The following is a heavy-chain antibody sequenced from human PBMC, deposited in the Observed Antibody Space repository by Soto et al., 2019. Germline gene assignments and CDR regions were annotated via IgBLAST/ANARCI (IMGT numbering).Heavy chain of an antibody. J-gene: IGHJ4*02. D-gene: IGHD3-22*01. V-gene: IGHV3-21*01. CDR2: ISSNGNYI. Sequence: GGSLRLSCRASGFTFSDFAMSWVRQAPGKGLEWVSSISSNGNYIYYADSMKGRFTISRDNAEKSLYLQMNSLRGEDTAVYYCARSTHYYDSIGYSHFFDYWGQGTLVTVSS. CDR3: ARSTHYYDSIGYSHFFDY. CDR1: GFTFSDFA.